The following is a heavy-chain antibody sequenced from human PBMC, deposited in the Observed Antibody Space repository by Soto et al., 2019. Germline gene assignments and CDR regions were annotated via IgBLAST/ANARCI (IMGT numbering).Heavy chain of an antibody. Sequence: SETLSLTCTVSGGSVSSHYWSWIRQAAGKGLEWIGRLYSTGSTNYNPSLRSRVTMSVGTSRNQFSLTLTSVTAADTAIYFCAIGRGHSTWLYFDNWGQGALVTVSS. CDR2: LYSTGST. CDR1: GGSVSSHY. CDR3: AIGRGHSTWLYFDN. D-gene: IGHD2-21*01. J-gene: IGHJ4*02. V-gene: IGHV4-4*07.